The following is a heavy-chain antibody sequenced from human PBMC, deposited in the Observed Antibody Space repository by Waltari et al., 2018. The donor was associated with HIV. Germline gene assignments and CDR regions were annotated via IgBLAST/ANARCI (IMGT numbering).Heavy chain of an antibody. D-gene: IGHD3-22*01. CDR3: ARDSYYYDSSGFFPDF. Sequence: QVQLVQSGAEVKKPGASVKVSCKASGYTFTPYSLQWVRQAPGQGLEWMGRINLNSGDTNYGQKFQGRVTMTRDTSISTAYMELSRLRSDDTAVYYCARDSYYYDSSGFFPDFWGQGTLVTVSS. J-gene: IGHJ4*02. CDR2: INLNSGDT. V-gene: IGHV1-2*06. CDR1: GYTFTPYS.